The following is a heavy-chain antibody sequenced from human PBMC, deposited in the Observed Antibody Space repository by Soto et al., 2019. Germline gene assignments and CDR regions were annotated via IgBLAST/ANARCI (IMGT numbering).Heavy chain of an antibody. D-gene: IGHD2-15*01. V-gene: IGHV1-46*01. J-gene: IGHJ4*02. CDR1: RYTFTSCY. Sequence: ASVKVSCKASRYTFTSCYIHWVRQAPGQGLEWMGIINPSGGSTSYAQKFQGRVTMTRDTSTSTAYMELRSLRSDDTAVYYCARAFLGGLLDYWGQGTLVTVS. CDR2: INPSGGST. CDR3: ARAFLGGLLDY.